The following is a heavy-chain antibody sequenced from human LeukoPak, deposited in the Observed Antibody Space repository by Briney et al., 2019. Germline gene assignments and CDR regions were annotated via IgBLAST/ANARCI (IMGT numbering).Heavy chain of an antibody. CDR3: AKGPGAHILSSGGSCYFDY. D-gene: IGHD2-15*01. CDR2: ISSSSSYI. CDR1: GFTFSSYS. J-gene: IGHJ4*02. V-gene: IGHV3-21*04. Sequence: TGGSLRLSCAASGFTFSSYSMNWVRQAPGKGLEWVSSISSSSSYIYYADSVKGRFTISRDNAKNSLYLQMNSLRAEDTALYYCAKGPGAHILSSGGSCYFDYWGQGTLVTVSS.